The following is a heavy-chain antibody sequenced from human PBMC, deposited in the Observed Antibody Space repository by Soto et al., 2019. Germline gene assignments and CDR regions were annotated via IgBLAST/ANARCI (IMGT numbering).Heavy chain of an antibody. D-gene: IGHD1-26*01. CDR1: GFTFSSYA. CDR2: ISYDGSNK. CDR3: GRWMGPYSGRYFPFPH. V-gene: IGHV3-30-3*01. J-gene: IGHJ4*02. Sequence: GGSLRLSCAASGFTFSSYAMHWVRQAPGKGLEWVAVISYDGSNKYYADSVKGRFTISRDNSKNTLYLQMNSLRAEDTAVYYCGRWMGPYSGRYFPFPHWGQGTL.